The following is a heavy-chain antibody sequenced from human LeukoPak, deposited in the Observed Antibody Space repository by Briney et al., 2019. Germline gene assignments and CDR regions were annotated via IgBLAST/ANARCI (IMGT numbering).Heavy chain of an antibody. Sequence: APVKVSCKASGYTFSDFYIHWVRQAPGQGLEYVGWITPKSGDTYSPQRFQGRVTVTRDASISTAYMELSSLRSDDTAVYFCARVRLADERAWAYWGQGTLVTVSS. CDR1: GYTFSDFY. J-gene: IGHJ4*02. D-gene: IGHD3-3*02. CDR2: ITPKSGDT. CDR3: ARVRLADERAWAY. V-gene: IGHV1-2*02.